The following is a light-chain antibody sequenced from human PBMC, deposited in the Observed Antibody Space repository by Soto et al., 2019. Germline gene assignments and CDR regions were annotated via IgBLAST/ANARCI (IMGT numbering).Light chain of an antibody. CDR1: SSDVGSYNL. V-gene: IGLV2-23*02. CDR3: CSYAGSSTFEGV. CDR2: EVS. J-gene: IGLJ1*01. Sequence: QSALTQPASVSGSPGQSITISCTGTSSDVGSYNLVSWYQQHPGKAPKLMIYEVSKRPSGVSNRFSGSKSGNTASLTISGRQAEDEADYYCCSYAGSSTFEGVFGTGTKLTVL.